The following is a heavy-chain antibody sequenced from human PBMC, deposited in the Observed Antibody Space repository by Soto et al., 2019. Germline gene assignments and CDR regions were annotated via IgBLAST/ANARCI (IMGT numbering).Heavy chain of an antibody. CDR2: ISYDGSNK. CDR3: AKDLRSTATMFGPTGDLDY. J-gene: IGHJ4*02. V-gene: IGHV3-30*18. Sequence: GGSLRLSCAASGFTFSSYGMHWVRQAPGKGLEWVAVISYDGSNKYYADSVKGRFTISRDNSKNTLYLQMNSLRAEDTAAYYCAKDLRSTATMFGPTGDLDYWGQGTLVTIAS. D-gene: IGHD3-10*02. CDR1: GFTFSSYG.